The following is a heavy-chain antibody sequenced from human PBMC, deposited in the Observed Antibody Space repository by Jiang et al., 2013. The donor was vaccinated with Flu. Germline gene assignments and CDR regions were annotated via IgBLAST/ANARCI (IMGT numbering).Heavy chain of an antibody. J-gene: IGHJ4*02. D-gene: IGHD3-22*01. V-gene: IGHV2-70*01. CDR3: ARIRDYYDSSGYHDY. Sequence: YYSTSLKTRLTISKDTSKNQVVLTMTNMDPVDTATYYCARIRDYYDSSGYHDYWGQGTLVTVSS.